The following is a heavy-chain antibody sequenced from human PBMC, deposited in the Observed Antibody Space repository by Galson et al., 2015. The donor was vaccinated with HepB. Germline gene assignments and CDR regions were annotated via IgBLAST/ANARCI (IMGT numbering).Heavy chain of an antibody. CDR2: IYYSGST. Sequence: TLSLTCTVSGGSISSGGYYWSWIRQHPGKGLEWIGYIYYSGSTYYNPSLKSRVTISVDTSKNQFSLKLSSVTAADTAVYYCARYYDSSGYYYFDYWGQGTLVTVSS. D-gene: IGHD3-22*01. CDR3: ARYYDSSGYYYFDY. J-gene: IGHJ4*02. CDR1: GGSISSGGYY. V-gene: IGHV4-31*03.